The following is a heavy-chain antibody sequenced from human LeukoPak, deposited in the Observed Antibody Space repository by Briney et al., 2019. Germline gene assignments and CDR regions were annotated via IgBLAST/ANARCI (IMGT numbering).Heavy chain of an antibody. D-gene: IGHD6-19*01. V-gene: IGHV3-33*01. CDR1: GFTFSSYG. CDR3: ARGRRISSGSFDY. Sequence: GRSLRLSCAASGFTFSSYGMHWVRQAPGKGLEWVAVIWYDGSNKYYADSVKGRFAISRDNSKNTLYLQMNSLRAEDTAVYYCARGRRISSGSFDYWGQGTLVTVSS. CDR2: IWYDGSNK. J-gene: IGHJ4*02.